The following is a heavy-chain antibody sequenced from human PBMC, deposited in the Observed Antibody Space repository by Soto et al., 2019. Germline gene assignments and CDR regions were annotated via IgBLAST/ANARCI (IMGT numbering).Heavy chain of an antibody. D-gene: IGHD3-22*01. CDR3: ATVRDSSGYYCKHAFDI. V-gene: IGHV3-15*01. CDR1: GFTFSNAW. Sequence: GGSLRLSCAASGFTFSNAWMSWVRQAPGKGLEWVGRIKSKTDGGTTDYAAPVKGRFTISRDDSKNTLYLQMNSLKTEDTAVYYCATVRDSSGYYCKHAFDIWGQGTMATVSS. J-gene: IGHJ3*02. CDR2: IKSKTDGGTT.